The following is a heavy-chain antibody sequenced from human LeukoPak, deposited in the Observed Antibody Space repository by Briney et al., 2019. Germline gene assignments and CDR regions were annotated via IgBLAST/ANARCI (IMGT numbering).Heavy chain of an antibody. CDR1: GFTFSSYA. V-gene: IGHV3-23*01. J-gene: IGHJ4*02. D-gene: IGHD3-22*01. Sequence: GGSLRLSCAASGFTFSSYAMSWVRQAPGKGVEGFVDISGRGGSTYYADSVKGRFTISRDNSKNPLYLQMNSLRAEDTAVYYCAKDRVSYSSWGQGTLVTVSS. CDR2: ISGRGGST. CDR3: AKDRVSYSS.